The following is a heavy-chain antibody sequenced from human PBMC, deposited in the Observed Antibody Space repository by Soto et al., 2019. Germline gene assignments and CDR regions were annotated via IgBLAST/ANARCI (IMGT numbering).Heavy chain of an antibody. CDR2: ISSSSTI. CDR1: GFTFSSYS. J-gene: IGHJ6*02. CDR3: ARDLRYCSGGSCYYYGMEV. Sequence: GGSLRLSCAASGFTFSSYSMNWVRQAPGKGLEWVSYISSSSTIYYADSVKGRFTISRDNAKNSLYLQMNSLRDEDTAVYYCARDLRYCSGGSCYYYGMEVWGQGTTVTVSS. D-gene: IGHD2-15*01. V-gene: IGHV3-48*02.